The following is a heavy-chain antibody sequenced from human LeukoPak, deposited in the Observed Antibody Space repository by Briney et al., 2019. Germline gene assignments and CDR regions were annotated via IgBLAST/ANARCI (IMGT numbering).Heavy chain of an antibody. V-gene: IGHV4-59*01. Sequence: PSETLSLTCTVSGGSMTYYYWTWIRQPPGKGLEWIGYIYYSGSTNYNPSLKSRVTMSVDTSKNQFSLKLSSVTAADTAVYYCVRGGIVGTTARIPLFDYWGQGTLVTVSS. J-gene: IGHJ4*02. CDR2: IYYSGST. D-gene: IGHD1-26*01. CDR3: VRGGIVGTTARIPLFDY. CDR1: GGSMTYYY.